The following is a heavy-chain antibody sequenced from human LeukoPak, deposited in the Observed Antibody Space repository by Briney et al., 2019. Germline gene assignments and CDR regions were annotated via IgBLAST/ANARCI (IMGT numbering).Heavy chain of an antibody. V-gene: IGHV3-33*06. J-gene: IGHJ5*02. CDR1: GFTFSNYG. D-gene: IGHD1-1*01. CDR3: AKDGIWTHGFDP. CDR2: IWYDGSIK. Sequence: QPGRSLRLSCAASGFTFSNYGMHGVRQAPGKGLEWVAVIWYDGSIKFYGHSVKGRFTISRDNSKNTLYLQMNSLRAEDTALYYSAKDGIWTHGFDPWGQATLVTVPS.